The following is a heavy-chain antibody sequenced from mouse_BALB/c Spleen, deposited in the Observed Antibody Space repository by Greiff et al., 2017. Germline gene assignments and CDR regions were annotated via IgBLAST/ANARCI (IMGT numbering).Heavy chain of an antibody. CDR1: GYTFSSYW. J-gene: IGHJ4*01. CDR3: ARSGGNYGDYAMDY. CDR2: ILPGSGST. V-gene: IGHV1-9*01. D-gene: IGHD2-1*01. Sequence: QVQLKQSGAELMKPGASVKISCKATGYTFSSYWIEWVKQRPGHGLEWIGEILPGSGSTNYNEKFKGKATFTADTSSNTAYMQLSSLTSEDSAVYYCARSGGNYGDYAMDYWGQGTSVTVSS.